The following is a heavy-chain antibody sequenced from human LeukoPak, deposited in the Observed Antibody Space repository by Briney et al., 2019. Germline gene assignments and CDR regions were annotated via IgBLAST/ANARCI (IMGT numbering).Heavy chain of an antibody. CDR3: ARDFMDTAMDYGVDY. CDR1: GYTFTSYD. D-gene: IGHD5-18*01. V-gene: IGHV1-18*01. CDR2: ISAYNGNT. J-gene: IGHJ4*02. Sequence: ASVKVSCKASGYTFTSYDINWVRQAPGQGLEWMGWISAYNGNTNYAQKLQGRVTMTTDTSTSTAYMELRSLRSDDTAVYYCARDFMDTAMDYGVDYWGQGTLVTVSS.